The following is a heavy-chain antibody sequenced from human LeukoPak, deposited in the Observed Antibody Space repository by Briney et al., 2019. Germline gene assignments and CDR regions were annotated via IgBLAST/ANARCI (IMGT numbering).Heavy chain of an antibody. CDR1: GGSISSYY. CDR3: ARDDDDYVWGSYRY. CDR2: IYYSGST. D-gene: IGHD3-16*02. Sequence: SETLSLTCTVSGGSISSYYWSWIRQPPGRGLEWIGYIYYSGSTNYNPSLKSRVTISVDTSKNQFSLKLSSVTAADTAVYYCARDDDDYVWGSYRYWGQGTQVTVSS. J-gene: IGHJ4*02. V-gene: IGHV4-59*01.